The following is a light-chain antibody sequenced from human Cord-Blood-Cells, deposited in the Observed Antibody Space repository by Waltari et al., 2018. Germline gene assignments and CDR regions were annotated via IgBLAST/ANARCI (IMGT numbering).Light chain of an antibody. CDR3: SSYTSSSTWV. J-gene: IGLJ3*02. CDR2: DVS. V-gene: IGLV2-14*03. CDR1: SSDVGGYNY. Sequence: QSALTQPASVSGSPGQSITISCTRTSSDVGGYNYVSWYQHHPGKAPKLMIYDVSNRPSGVSNRFSGSKSGNTASLTISGLQAEDEADYYCSSYTSSSTWVFGGGTKLTVL.